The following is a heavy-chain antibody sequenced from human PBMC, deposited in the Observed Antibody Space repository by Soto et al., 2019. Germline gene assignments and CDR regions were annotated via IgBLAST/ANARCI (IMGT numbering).Heavy chain of an antibody. CDR2: TSDGST. J-gene: IGHJ4*02. CDR1: GFTFSNYG. CDR3: ARLVPGTWVGDY. Sequence: EVQLLGSGGGSVQPGGSLRLSCAASGFTFSNYGMTWVRQAPGKGLEWLSATSDGSTFYRESVKGRFTMSRDDSINMLFLHMSSLRAEDTATYYCARLVPGTWVGDYWGQGLLVSVSS. V-gene: IGHV3-23*01. D-gene: IGHD6-19*01.